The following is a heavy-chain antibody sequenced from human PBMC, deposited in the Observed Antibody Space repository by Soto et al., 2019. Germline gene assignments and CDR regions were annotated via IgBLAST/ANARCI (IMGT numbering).Heavy chain of an antibody. CDR3: ARGIETARRYYYYYYYMDV. J-gene: IGHJ6*03. D-gene: IGHD3-16*01. CDR2: MNPNSGNT. V-gene: IGHV1-8*01. Sequence: ASVKVSCKASGYTFTSYDINWVRQATGQGLEWMGWMNPNSGNTGYAQKFQGRVTMTRNTSISTAYMELSSLISEDTAVYYCARGIETARRYYYYYYYMDVWGKGTTVTVSS. CDR1: GYTFTSYD.